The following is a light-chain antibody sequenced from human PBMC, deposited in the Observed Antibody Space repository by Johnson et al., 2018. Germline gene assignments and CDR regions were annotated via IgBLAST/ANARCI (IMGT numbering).Light chain of an antibody. J-gene: IGLJ1*01. V-gene: IGLV1-51*02. Sequence: QSVLTQPPSVSAAPGQKVTISCSGSSSNIGNNYVSWYQQLPGTAPKLLIYENNKRPSGIPDRFSGSKSGTSATLGITGLQTGDEADYYCGTWDGSLSAGNVFRAGTKVTVL. CDR2: ENN. CDR1: SSNIGNNY. CDR3: GTWDGSLSAGNV.